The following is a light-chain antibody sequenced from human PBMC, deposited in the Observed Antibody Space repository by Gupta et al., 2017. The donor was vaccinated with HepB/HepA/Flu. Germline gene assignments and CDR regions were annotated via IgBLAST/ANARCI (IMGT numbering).Light chain of an antibody. J-gene: IGKJ5*01. V-gene: IGKV3-15*01. CDR1: RSVSNN. CDR3: QQDNDWPLT. Sequence: MTQSPATLSVSPGERATLSCRASRSVSNNLAWFQQKPGQAPRLLIYGASTRATGIPARFSGSGSGTEFTLTISSLQSEDFAVYYCQQDNDWPLTFGEGTLMEIK. CDR2: GAS.